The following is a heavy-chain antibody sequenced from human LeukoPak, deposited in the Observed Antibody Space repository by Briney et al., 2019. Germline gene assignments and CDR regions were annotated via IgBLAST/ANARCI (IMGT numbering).Heavy chain of an antibody. V-gene: IGHV4-4*07. CDR3: ARYGYYYGMDV. D-gene: IGHD3-10*01. CDR2: IYTSGST. Sequence: SETLSLTCTVSGGSISSYYCSWVRQPAGKGLEWIGRIYTSGSTNYNPSLKSRVTMSVGTSKNQFSLKLSSVTAADTAVYYCARYGYYYGMDVWGQGTTVTVSS. J-gene: IGHJ6*02. CDR1: GGSISSYY.